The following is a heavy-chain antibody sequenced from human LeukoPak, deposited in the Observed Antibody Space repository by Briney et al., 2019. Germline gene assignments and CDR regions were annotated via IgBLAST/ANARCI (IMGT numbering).Heavy chain of an antibody. Sequence: ASVKVSCKASGYTFTGYYMHWVRQAPGQGLEWMGRINPNSGVSDYAQKFQGRVTMTRDTSISTVYMDLSRRRSDDTAVYYCAREAAAFDYWGQGTLVTVSS. CDR3: AREAAAFDY. J-gene: IGHJ4*02. V-gene: IGHV1-2*06. D-gene: IGHD2-2*01. CDR1: GYTFTGYY. CDR2: INPNSGVS.